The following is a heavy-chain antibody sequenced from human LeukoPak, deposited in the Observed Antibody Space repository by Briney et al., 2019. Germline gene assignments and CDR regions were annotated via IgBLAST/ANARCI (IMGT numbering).Heavy chain of an antibody. CDR3: ARGRYYYDSSPTRTFDY. V-gene: IGHV4-30-2*01. D-gene: IGHD3-22*01. J-gene: IGHJ4*02. CDR2: INHSGST. Sequence: ASQTLSLTCTVSGGSISSGGYYWSWIRQPPGKGLEWIGEINHSGSTNYNPSLKSRVTISVDTSKNQFSLKLSSVTAADTAVYYCARGRYYYDSSPTRTFDYWGQGTLVTVSS. CDR1: GGSISSGGYY.